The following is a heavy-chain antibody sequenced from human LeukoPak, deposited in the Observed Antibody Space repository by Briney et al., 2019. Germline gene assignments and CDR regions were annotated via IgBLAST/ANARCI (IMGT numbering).Heavy chain of an antibody. CDR2: MSPNSGNT. Sequence: ASVKVSCKASGYPFISYDINWVRQATGQGLEWMGWMSPNSGNTGYAQQFQGRVTMTRDTSMSTAYMELSSLRSEDTAVYYCCIAAEDDFDYWGQGTLVTVSS. CDR1: GYPFISYD. V-gene: IGHV1-8*01. J-gene: IGHJ4*02. CDR3: CIAAEDDFDY. D-gene: IGHD6-13*01.